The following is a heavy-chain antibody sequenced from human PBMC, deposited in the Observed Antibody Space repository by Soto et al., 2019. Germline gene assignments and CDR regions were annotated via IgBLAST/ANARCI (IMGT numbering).Heavy chain of an antibody. CDR2: IYWDDET. J-gene: IGHJ4*02. D-gene: IGHD3-16*01. V-gene: IGHV2-5*02. Sequence: SVPTLVNPTQTLTLTCTFSGFSLTTTEVGVGWIRQPPGKALELLGIIYWDDETRYSPLLNKRLTITKDTSKNQVVLQMTNMESVETGTYFCARISDLYIMFDFWGQGTQVTVSS. CDR3: ARISDLYIMFDF. CDR1: GFSLTTTEVG.